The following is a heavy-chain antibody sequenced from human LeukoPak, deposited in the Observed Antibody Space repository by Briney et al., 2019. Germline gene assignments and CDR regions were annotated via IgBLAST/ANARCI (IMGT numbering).Heavy chain of an antibody. V-gene: IGHV3-30*18. J-gene: IGHJ3*02. CDR3: AKVRGVQLERDAFDI. CDR2: ISYDGTNN. D-gene: IGHD1-1*01. Sequence: GGSLRLPCAASGYTFSSYGMHWVRQAPGKGLEWVALISYDGTNNHYADSVKGRFTISRDDSKNTLYLQMNSLRAEDTAVYYCAKVRGVQLERDAFDIWGQGTMVTVSS. CDR1: GYTFSSYG.